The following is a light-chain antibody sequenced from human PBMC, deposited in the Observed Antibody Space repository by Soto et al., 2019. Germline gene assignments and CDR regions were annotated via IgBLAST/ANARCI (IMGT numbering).Light chain of an antibody. V-gene: IGLV2-14*01. CDR2: EVS. J-gene: IGLJ2*01. CDR3: SSYTSSSTPLVV. Sequence: QSALTQPASVSGSPGQSITISCTGTSSDVGGYNYVSWYQQHPGKAPKLMIYEVSNRLSGVSNRFSGSKSGNTASLTISGLQAEDEADYYCSSYTSSSTPLVVFGGGTKLTVL. CDR1: SSDVGGYNY.